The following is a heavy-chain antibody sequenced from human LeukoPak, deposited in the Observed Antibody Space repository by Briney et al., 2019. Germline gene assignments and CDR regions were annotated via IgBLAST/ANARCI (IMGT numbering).Heavy chain of an antibody. V-gene: IGHV1-18*01. D-gene: IGHD3-22*01. J-gene: IGHJ4*02. CDR2: ISAYNGNT. Sequence: ASVKVSCKASGYTFTSYGISWVRRAPGQGLEWMGWISAYNGNTNYAQKLQGRVTMTTDTSTSTAYMELRSLRSDDTAVYYCSRYDSSGYYSTPDYWGQGTLVTVSS. CDR3: SRYDSSGYYSTPDY. CDR1: GYTFTSYG.